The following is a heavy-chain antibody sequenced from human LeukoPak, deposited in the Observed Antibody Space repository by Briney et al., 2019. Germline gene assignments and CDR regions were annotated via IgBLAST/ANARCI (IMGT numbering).Heavy chain of an antibody. CDR3: TRDSYGSGSYYWFDP. CDR2: TSSSSSTI. D-gene: IGHD3-10*01. J-gene: IGHJ5*02. Sequence: GGSLRLSCAASGFTFSSYSMNWVRQAPGKGLEWVSYTSSSSSTIFYADSVKGRFTISGDNAQNSLYLQMNRMRDEDTAVYYCTRDSYGSGSYYWFDPWGQGTLVTVSS. CDR1: GFTFSSYS. V-gene: IGHV3-48*02.